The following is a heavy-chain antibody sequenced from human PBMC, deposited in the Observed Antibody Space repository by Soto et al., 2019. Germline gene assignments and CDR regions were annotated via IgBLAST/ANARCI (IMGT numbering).Heavy chain of an antibody. V-gene: IGHV4-30-4*01. Sequence: QVQLQESGPGLVKPSQTLSLTCTVSGGSISSGNYYWSWIRQPPGKGLEWIGFISYSGSTYYNASLKSRVTISVDTSKNQFSLKLNSVTAADTALYYCDTMGTSATGLYYVDYWGQGTLVTVSS. CDR3: DTMGTSATGLYYVDY. J-gene: IGHJ4*02. CDR2: ISYSGST. D-gene: IGHD1-7*01. CDR1: GGSISSGNYY.